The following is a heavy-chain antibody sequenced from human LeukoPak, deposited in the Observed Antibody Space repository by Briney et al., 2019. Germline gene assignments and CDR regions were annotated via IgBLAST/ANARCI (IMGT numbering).Heavy chain of an antibody. J-gene: IGHJ5*02. V-gene: IGHV1-2*02. CDR3: VRNYYDGTPDWFDP. CDR1: GYTFTGYY. D-gene: IGHD3-16*01. CDR2: INPNSGGT. Sequence: GASVKVSCKASGYTFTGYYMHWVRQAPGQGFEWMGWINPNSGGTNYAQKFQGRVTMTRDTSISTAYMELSRLRSDDTAVYYCVRNYYDGTPDWFDPWGQGTLVTVSS.